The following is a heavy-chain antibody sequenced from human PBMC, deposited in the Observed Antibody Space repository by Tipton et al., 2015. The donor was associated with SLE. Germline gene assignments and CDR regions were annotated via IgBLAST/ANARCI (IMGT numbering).Heavy chain of an antibody. CDR3: ARDQYYYGSGTYPF. V-gene: IGHV1-18*01. Sequence: QLVQSGAEVKKPGASVKVSCKASGYTFTTYRLSWVRQAPGQGLEWMAWISAYNGNTHFARKFQGRVSMTTDTSTSTAYMELTSLKSDDTAVYYCARDQYYYGSGTYPFWGQGTRVTVSS. CDR2: ISAYNGNT. D-gene: IGHD3-10*01. CDR1: GYTFTTYR. J-gene: IGHJ4*02.